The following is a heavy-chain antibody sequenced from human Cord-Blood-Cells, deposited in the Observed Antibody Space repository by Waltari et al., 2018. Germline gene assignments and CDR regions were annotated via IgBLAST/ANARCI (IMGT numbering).Heavy chain of an antibody. D-gene: IGHD3-10*01. CDR3: ASAMVRGVKAFDY. CDR2: IYYSGST. CDR1: GGSISSGDYY. Sequence: QVQLQESGPGLVKPSQTLSLTCTVSGGSISSGDYYWSWIRQPPGKGLEWIGYIYYSGSTDHHPSLKIRVTISVDPSKNQFSLKLSSVTAADTAVYYCASAMVRGVKAFDYWGQGTLVTVSS. V-gene: IGHV4-30-4*08. J-gene: IGHJ4*02.